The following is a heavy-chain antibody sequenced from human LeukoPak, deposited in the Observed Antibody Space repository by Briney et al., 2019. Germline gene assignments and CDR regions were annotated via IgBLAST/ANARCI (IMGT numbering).Heavy chain of an antibody. Sequence: GASVKLSCKASGYTFTSYYMHWVRQAPGQGLEWMGIINPSGGSTSYAQKFQGRVTMTRDMSTSTVYMELSSLRSEDTAVYYCASGTTDIVVVPATLRNYYFDYWGQGTLVTVSS. CDR2: INPSGGST. CDR1: GYTFTSYY. CDR3: ASGTTDIVVVPATLRNYYFDY. V-gene: IGHV1-46*01. J-gene: IGHJ4*02. D-gene: IGHD2-2*01.